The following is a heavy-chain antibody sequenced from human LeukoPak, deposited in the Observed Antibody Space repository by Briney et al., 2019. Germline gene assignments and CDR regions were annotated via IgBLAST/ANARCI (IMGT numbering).Heavy chain of an antibody. Sequence: PSETLSLTCGVSGGSITNNNWWSWVRQSPGKGLEWIGEIYLGGTTNYNPSLKSRVTISVDTSKNQFSLKLSSVTAADTAVYYCARGPRYMDVWGKGTTVTVSS. V-gene: IGHV4-4*02. CDR3: ARGPRYMDV. CDR1: GGSITNNNW. CDR2: IYLGGTT. J-gene: IGHJ6*03.